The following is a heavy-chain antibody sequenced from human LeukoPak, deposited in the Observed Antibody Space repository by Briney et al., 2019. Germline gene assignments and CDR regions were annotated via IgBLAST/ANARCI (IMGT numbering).Heavy chain of an antibody. D-gene: IGHD6-6*01. J-gene: IGHJ6*02. CDR2: IKQDGSEK. Sequence: PGGSLRLSCAASGFTFSSYWMSWVRQAPGKGLEWVANIKQDGSEKYYVDSVKGRFTISRDNAKNSLYLQMNSLRAEDTAVYYCARDREYSSPVGYYYYGMDVWGQGTTVTVSS. CDR1: GFTFSSYW. V-gene: IGHV3-7*01. CDR3: ARDREYSSPVGYYYYGMDV.